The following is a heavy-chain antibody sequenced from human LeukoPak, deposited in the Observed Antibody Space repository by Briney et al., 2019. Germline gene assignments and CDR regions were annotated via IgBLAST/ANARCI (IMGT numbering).Heavy chain of an antibody. V-gene: IGHV4-31*03. CDR3: ARDMSRDDFWSGYLVLGMDV. CDR1: GGSISSGGYY. CDR2: IYYSGST. D-gene: IGHD3-3*01. J-gene: IGHJ6*02. Sequence: PSQTLSLTCTVSGGSISSGGYYWSWLRQHPGKGLEWIGYIYYSGSTYYNPPLKSRVTISVDTSKNQFSLKLSSVTAADTAVYYCARDMSRDDFWSGYLVLGMDVWGQGTTVTVSS.